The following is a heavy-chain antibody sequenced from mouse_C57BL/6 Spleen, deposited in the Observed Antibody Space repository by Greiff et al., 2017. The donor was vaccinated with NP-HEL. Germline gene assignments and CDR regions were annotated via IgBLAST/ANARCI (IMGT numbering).Heavy chain of an antibody. Sequence: QVHVKQSGAELVKPGASVKISCKASGYTFTDYYINWVKQRPGQGLEWIGKIGPGSGSTYYNEKFKGKATLTADKSSSTAYMQLSSLTSEDSAVYFGAREGYYGSSSWFAYWGQGTLVTVSA. J-gene: IGHJ3*01. CDR1: GYTFTDYY. CDR2: IGPGSGST. V-gene: IGHV1-77*01. D-gene: IGHD1-1*01. CDR3: AREGYYGSSSWFAY.